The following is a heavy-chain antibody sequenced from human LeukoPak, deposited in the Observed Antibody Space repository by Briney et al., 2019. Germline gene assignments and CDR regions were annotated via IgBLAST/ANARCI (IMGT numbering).Heavy chain of an antibody. CDR3: ARAGGSAKYGWFDP. D-gene: IGHD3-10*01. V-gene: IGHV3-74*01. CDR1: GFTFSSYW. CDR2: INSDGSST. Sequence: GGSLRLSFAASGFTFSSYWMHWVRQAPGKGLVWVSRINSDGSSTSYADSVKGRFTISRDNAKNTLYLQMNSLRAEDTAVYYCARAGGSAKYGWFDPWGQGTLVTVSS. J-gene: IGHJ5*02.